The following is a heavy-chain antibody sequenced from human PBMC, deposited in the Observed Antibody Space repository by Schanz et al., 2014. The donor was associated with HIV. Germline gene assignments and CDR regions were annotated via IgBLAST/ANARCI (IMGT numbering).Heavy chain of an antibody. Sequence: QAQLVQSGAEVKKPGASVKVSCKASGYTFTSYSISWVRQAPGQGLEWMGIINPSGGGTRDAQKFQGRLTMTRDTSTSTAYMELSSLRSEDTAMYYCARELMGTGGFDPWGQGTLVTVSS. CDR3: ARELMGTGGFDP. CDR1: GYTFTSYS. CDR2: INPSGGGT. D-gene: IGHD2-8*01. J-gene: IGHJ5*02. V-gene: IGHV1-46*01.